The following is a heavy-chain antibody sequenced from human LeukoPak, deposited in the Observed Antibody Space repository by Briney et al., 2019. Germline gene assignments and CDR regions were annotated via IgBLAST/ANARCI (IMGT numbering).Heavy chain of an antibody. CDR3: ARGALDY. CDR2: ISYDGSNK. Sequence: GGSLRLSCAASGFTFSSYGMHWVRQAPGKGLEWVAVISYDGSNKYYADSVKGRFTISRDNSKNTLYLQMNSLRAEDTAVYYCARGALDYWGQGTLVTVSS. V-gene: IGHV3-30*19. CDR1: GFTFSSYG. J-gene: IGHJ4*02.